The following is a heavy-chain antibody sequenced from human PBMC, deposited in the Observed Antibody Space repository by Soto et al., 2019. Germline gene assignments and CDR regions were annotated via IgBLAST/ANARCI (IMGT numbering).Heavy chain of an antibody. CDR1: AGSVSNSNYY. Sequence: KPSETLSLTCTVSAGSVSNSNYYWAWIHQSPGKGLEWIGSVYYRGRSYSKSSVKSRVTISVDTSKNQFSLNLSSVTASDTAVYYCVSQRTSVLTQAYFDYWGPGALVTVSS. V-gene: IGHV4-39*01. CDR3: VSQRTSVLTQAYFDY. CDR2: VYYRGRS. D-gene: IGHD2-8*01. J-gene: IGHJ4*02.